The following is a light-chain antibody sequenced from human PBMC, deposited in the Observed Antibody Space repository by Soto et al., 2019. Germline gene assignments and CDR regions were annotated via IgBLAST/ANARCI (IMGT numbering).Light chain of an antibody. CDR1: QSISNF. Sequence: DIQMTQSPSSLSASVGDKLTITCRANQSISNFLNWYQKKPGEVPRLLIFAASRLESGVPSRFSGSGAGTDFALIINSLQPEDFATYYCQQSHSTPRLSFGGGTRVDFK. CDR3: QQSHSTPRLS. CDR2: AAS. J-gene: IGKJ4*01. V-gene: IGKV1-39*01.